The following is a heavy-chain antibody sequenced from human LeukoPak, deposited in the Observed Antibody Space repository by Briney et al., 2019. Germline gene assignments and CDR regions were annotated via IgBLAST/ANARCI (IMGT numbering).Heavy chain of an antibody. V-gene: IGHV3-48*03. Sequence: GGSLRLSCAASGFTFSSYEMNWVRQAPGKGLEWVSYINSRGDIMYYADSVKGRFTISRDDAKNSLYLQMNSLRVEDTAVYYCARDGGSAVAGAFDYWGQGTLVTVSS. J-gene: IGHJ4*02. CDR3: ARDGGSAVAGAFDY. D-gene: IGHD6-19*01. CDR2: INSRGDIM. CDR1: GFTFSSYE.